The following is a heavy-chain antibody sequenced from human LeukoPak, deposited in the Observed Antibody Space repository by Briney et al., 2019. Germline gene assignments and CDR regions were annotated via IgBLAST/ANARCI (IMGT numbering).Heavy chain of an antibody. Sequence: PGGSLRLSCAASGFTFSSYNMNWVRQAPGKGLEWVSFISSTSNTIYYADSVKGRFTISRDNAKNSLYLQMNSLRAEDTAAYYCAREEGFDYWGQGTLVTASS. V-gene: IGHV3-48*01. CDR1: GFTFSSYN. J-gene: IGHJ4*02. CDR3: AREEGFDY. CDR2: ISSTSNTI.